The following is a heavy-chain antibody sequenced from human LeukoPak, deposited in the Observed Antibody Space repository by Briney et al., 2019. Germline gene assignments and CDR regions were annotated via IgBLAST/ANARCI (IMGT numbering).Heavy chain of an antibody. J-gene: IGHJ4*02. CDR3: ARGVGATEN. V-gene: IGHV1-2*02. CDR2: INPNSGGT. Sequence: ASVKVSCKASGYTFTGYYMHWVRQAPGQGLEWMGWINPNSGGTNCAQKFQGRVTMSRGTSISTAYIELSSLRSDDTAVYYCARGVGATENWGQGTLVTVSS. D-gene: IGHD1-26*01. CDR1: GYTFTGYY.